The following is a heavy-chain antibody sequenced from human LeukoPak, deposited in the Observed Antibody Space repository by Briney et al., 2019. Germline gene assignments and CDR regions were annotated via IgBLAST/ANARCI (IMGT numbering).Heavy chain of an antibody. V-gene: IGHV4-34*01. CDR3: ARGDIVIVPAARKGYYYMDV. CDR1: GGSFSGYY. J-gene: IGHJ6*03. CDR2: INHSGST. D-gene: IGHD2-2*01. Sequence: SETLSLTCAVYGGSFSGYYWSWIRQPPGKGLEWIGEINHSGSTNYNPSLKSRVTISVDTSKNQFSLKLSSVTAADTAVYYCARGDIVIVPAARKGYYYMDVCGKGTTVTVSS.